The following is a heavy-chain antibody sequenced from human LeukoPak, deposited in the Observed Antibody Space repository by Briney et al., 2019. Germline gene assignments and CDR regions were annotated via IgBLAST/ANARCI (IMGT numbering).Heavy chain of an antibody. J-gene: IGHJ4*02. D-gene: IGHD2-21*02. V-gene: IGHV3-23*01. CDR2: ISGSGGST. CDR3: AKVALGYCGGDCNGDFDY. Sequence: GGSLRLSCAASGFTFSSYAMSWVRQAPGKGLEWVSAISGSGGSTYYADSVKGRFTISRDNSKNTLYLQMNSLRAEDTAVYYCAKVALGYCGGDCNGDFDYWGQGTLVTVSS. CDR1: GFTFSSYA.